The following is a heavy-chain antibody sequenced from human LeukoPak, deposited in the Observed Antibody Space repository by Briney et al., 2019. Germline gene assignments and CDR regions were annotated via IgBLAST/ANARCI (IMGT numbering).Heavy chain of an antibody. CDR2: ISGSGGST. D-gene: IGHD3-9*01. Sequence: GGSLRLSCATSGFTFDDYGISWVRQAPGKGLEWVSAISGSGGSTYYADSVKGRFTISRDNSKNTLYLQMNSLRAEDTAVYYCAKGRYFDWLPIYYWGQGTLVTVSS. V-gene: IGHV3-23*01. CDR1: GFTFDDYG. J-gene: IGHJ4*02. CDR3: AKGRYFDWLPIYY.